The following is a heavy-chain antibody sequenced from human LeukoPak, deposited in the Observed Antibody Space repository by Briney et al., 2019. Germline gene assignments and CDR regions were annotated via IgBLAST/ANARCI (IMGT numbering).Heavy chain of an antibody. D-gene: IGHD3-9*01. Sequence: PGGSLRLSCVASGFTLRSYVMNWVRQTPGKGLEWVSSISGSGDSTFYADSVKGRFTISRDNSKNTLYLQMNSLRAEDTAVYYCAPMSSPYDILTGSSDYYYMDVWGKGTTVTISS. CDR3: APMSSPYDILTGSSDYYYMDV. V-gene: IGHV3-23*01. CDR1: GFTLRSYV. J-gene: IGHJ6*03. CDR2: ISGSGDST.